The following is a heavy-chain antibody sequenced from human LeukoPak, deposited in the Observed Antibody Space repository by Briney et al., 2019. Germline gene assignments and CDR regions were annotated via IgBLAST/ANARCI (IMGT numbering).Heavy chain of an antibody. CDR3: ARSFLGPNSSSWNGAFDI. Sequence: PGGSLRLSCAASGFTVSSNYMSWVRQAPGKGLEWVSVIYSGGSTYYADSVKGRFTISRDNSKNTLYLQMNSLRAEDTAVYYCARSFLGPNSSSWNGAFDIWGQGTMVTVSS. CDR2: IYSGGST. D-gene: IGHD6-13*01. CDR1: GFTVSSNY. V-gene: IGHV3-53*01. J-gene: IGHJ3*02.